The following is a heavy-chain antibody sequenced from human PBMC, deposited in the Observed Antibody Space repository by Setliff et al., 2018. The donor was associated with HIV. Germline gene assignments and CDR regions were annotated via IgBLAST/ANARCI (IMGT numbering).Heavy chain of an antibody. D-gene: IGHD3-22*01. V-gene: IGHV4-34*01. CDR2: INHSGST. CDR1: GGSISSYY. Sequence: PSETLSLTCTVSGGSISSYYWSWIRQPPGKGLEWIGEINHSGSTNYNPSLKSRVTISVDTSKNQFSLKLTSVTAADTAVYYCASRDTSRYFDDYWGQGTLVTVSS. CDR3: ASRDTSRYFDDY. J-gene: IGHJ4*02.